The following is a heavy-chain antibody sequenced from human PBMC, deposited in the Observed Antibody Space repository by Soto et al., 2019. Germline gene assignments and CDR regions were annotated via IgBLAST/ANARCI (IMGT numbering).Heavy chain of an antibody. J-gene: IGHJ1*01. V-gene: IGHV3-74*01. D-gene: IGHD2-21*01. CDR1: GFTFSRYW. Sequence: EVQLVASGGGLVQPGESLRLSCVASGFTFSRYWMNWVRQVPGKGLVWVSRISSDGSNATYADSVKGRFTISRDHAKSTLYLQVNSLRVEDTAVYHCAREDSFDPFHHWGQGTLVTVSS. CDR3: AREDSFDPFHH. CDR2: ISSDGSNA.